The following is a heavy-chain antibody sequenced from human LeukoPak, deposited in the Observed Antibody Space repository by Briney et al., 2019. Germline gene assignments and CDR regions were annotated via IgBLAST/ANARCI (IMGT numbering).Heavy chain of an antibody. Sequence: PGGSLRLSCAASGFSFSTNWMSWVRQAPGKGLEWVANIKQDGSEKFYVDSVKSRFTISRDNAKNSVYLQMNSLRAEDTAVYYCARDYDWGQGTLVTVSS. D-gene: IGHD3-16*01. V-gene: IGHV3-7*04. CDR2: IKQDGSEK. J-gene: IGHJ4*02. CDR1: GFSFSTNW. CDR3: ARDYD.